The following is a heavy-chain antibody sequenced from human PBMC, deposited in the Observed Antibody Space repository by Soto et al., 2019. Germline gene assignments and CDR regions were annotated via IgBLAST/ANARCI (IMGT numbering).Heavy chain of an antibody. Sequence: QVHLVQSGAEVKKPGSSVKVSCEASADTFNSHTLSWVRQAPGQGLEWMGRIIPSLDMANYAQNFQGRVTITADKSTNTAYVELSSLRSEDTAIYYCARDVSLYGDFDQWGQGALVTVSS. D-gene: IGHD4-17*01. CDR3: ARDVSLYGDFDQ. V-gene: IGHV1-69*08. J-gene: IGHJ4*02. CDR1: ADTFNSHT. CDR2: IIPSLDMA.